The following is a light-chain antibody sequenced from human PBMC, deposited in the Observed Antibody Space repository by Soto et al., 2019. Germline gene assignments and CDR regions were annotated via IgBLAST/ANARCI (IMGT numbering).Light chain of an antibody. CDR2: EIN. CDR3: SSYVGDSAYA. CDR1: SSDVGAYDY. J-gene: IGLJ1*01. Sequence: QSALTQPPSASGSPGQSVTISCTGTSSDVGAYDYVSWYQQHPGKAPKLMIYEINKRPSGVPDRFSGSKSGNTASLTVSGLQAEDEADYFCSSYVGDSAYAFGTGTKLTVL. V-gene: IGLV2-8*01.